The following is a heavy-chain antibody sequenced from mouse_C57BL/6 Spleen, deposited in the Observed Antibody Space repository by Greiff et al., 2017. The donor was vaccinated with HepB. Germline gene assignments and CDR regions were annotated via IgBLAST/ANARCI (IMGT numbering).Heavy chain of an antibody. Sequence: EVQLQQSGEGLVKPGGSLKLSCAASGFTFSSYAMSWVRQTPEKRLEWVAYISSGGDYIYYADTVKGRFTISRDNARNTLYLQMSSLKSEDTAMYYCTRGAYYGSSYRYFDVWGTGTTVTVSS. CDR3: TRGAYYGSSYRYFDV. CDR1: GFTFSSYA. CDR2: ISSGGDYI. D-gene: IGHD1-1*01. V-gene: IGHV5-9-1*02. J-gene: IGHJ1*03.